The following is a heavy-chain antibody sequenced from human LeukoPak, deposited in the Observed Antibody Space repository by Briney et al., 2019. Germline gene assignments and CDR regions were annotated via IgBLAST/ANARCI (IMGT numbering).Heavy chain of an antibody. J-gene: IGHJ4*02. D-gene: IGHD1-1*01. CDR3: ARNVTAGFFDY. V-gene: IGHV4-38-2*01. CDR2: IYYSWGM. CDR1: GSSITSDYF. Sequence: SETLSLTCAVSGSSITSDYFWGWIRQPPGKGLEWIATIYYSWGMYFNPSLKSRVTVSLDASKNQFSLKMTSLTAADTAVYYCARNVTAGFFDYWGQGIMVTVSS.